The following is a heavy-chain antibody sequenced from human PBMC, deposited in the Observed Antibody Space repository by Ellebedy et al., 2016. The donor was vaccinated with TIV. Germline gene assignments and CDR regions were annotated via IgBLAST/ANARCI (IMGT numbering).Heavy chain of an antibody. CDR2: IYFTGLT. J-gene: IGHJ4*02. CDR1: GGSINNYY. Sequence: MPSETLSLTCTVSGGSINNYYWSWLRQPPGEGLEWIGYIYFTGLTNYNPSLKSRVTITVDTSKSQFSLSLTSVTAADTAMYYCARGAGWYSHWGQGVLVTVSS. V-gene: IGHV4-59*01. CDR3: ARGAGWYSH. D-gene: IGHD6-19*01.